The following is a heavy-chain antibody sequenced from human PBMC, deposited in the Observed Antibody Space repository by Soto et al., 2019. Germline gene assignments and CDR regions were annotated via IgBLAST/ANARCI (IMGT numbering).Heavy chain of an antibody. J-gene: IGHJ4*02. Sequence: PGGSLRLSCAASGFTFSSYSMNWVRQAPGKGLEWVSYISRSSSTIYYADSVKGRFTISRDNAKNSLYLQMNSLRDEDTAVYYCASPLMVYAIGSDYWGQGTLVTVSS. CDR3: ASPLMVYAIGSDY. V-gene: IGHV3-48*02. CDR2: ISRSSSTI. CDR1: GFTFSSYS. D-gene: IGHD2-8*01.